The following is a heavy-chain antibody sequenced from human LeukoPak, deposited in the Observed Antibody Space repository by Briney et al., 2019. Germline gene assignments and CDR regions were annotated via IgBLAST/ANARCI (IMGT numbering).Heavy chain of an antibody. J-gene: IGHJ4*02. D-gene: IGHD2-15*01. CDR2: MNPDSTNT. V-gene: IGHV1-8*01. CDR3: ARVPSLGYCSGGSCYRFDH. Sequence: ASVTVSCKASGYTFASYDINWVRQAPGQGLEWMGWMNPDSTNTGYAQKFQGRVTMTRDTSMSTAYMELSSLTSEDTAVYYCARVPSLGYCSGGSCYRFDHWGQGTLVTVSS. CDR1: GYTFASYD.